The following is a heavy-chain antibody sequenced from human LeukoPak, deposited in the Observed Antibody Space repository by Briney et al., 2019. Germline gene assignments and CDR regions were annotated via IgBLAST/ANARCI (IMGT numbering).Heavy chain of an antibody. CDR2: TSSSDAGT. Sequence: GGSLRLSCAASGFTLSTYAMSWVRQTPGKGLEWVAATSSSDAGTYHADSVKGRFTISRDSAKNSLYLQMNSLRAEDTAVYYCARTFISSHSWYVYYYYMDVWGKGTTVTISS. D-gene: IGHD6-13*01. J-gene: IGHJ6*03. CDR3: ARTFISSHSWYVYYYYMDV. CDR1: GFTLSTYA. V-gene: IGHV3-21*04.